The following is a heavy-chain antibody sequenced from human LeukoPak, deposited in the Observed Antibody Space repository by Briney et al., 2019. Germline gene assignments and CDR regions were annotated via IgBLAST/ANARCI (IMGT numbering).Heavy chain of an antibody. CDR2: ISAYNGST. V-gene: IGHV1-18*01. Sequence: GASVKVSCKASGYTFTSYGISWVRQAPGQGLEWMGWISAYNGSTNYAQKFQGRVTMTRDTSTSTVYMELSSLRSEDTAVYYCARDPYSGSYYGFDYWGQGTLVTVSS. D-gene: IGHD1-26*01. CDR3: ARDPYSGSYYGFDY. J-gene: IGHJ4*02. CDR1: GYTFTSYG.